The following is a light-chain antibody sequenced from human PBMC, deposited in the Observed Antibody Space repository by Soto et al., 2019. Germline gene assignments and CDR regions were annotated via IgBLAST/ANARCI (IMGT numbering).Light chain of an antibody. CDR1: QTVSSNY. V-gene: IGKV3-20*01. CDR3: QQYCTSPRT. J-gene: IGKJ4*01. CDR2: SAS. Sequence: EIVLTQSPGTLSLSPGERATLSCRASQTVSSNYLAWYQQKPGQAPRLLIYSASTRATGIPDRFSGSGSGTDFTLTISRLEPEDFAVYYCQQYCTSPRTFGGGTKVDIK.